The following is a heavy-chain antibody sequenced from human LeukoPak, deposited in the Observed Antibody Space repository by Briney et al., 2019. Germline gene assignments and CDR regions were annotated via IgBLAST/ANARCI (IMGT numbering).Heavy chain of an antibody. Sequence: SETLSLTCTVSGGSISSSSYYWGWIRQPPGKGLEWIGSIYYSGSTYYNPSLKSRVTISVDTSKNQFSLKLCSVTAADTAVYYCASNAGLRGPPGFDPWGQGTLVTVSS. V-gene: IGHV4-39*01. CDR3: ASNAGLRGPPGFDP. CDR1: GGSISSSSYY. CDR2: IYYSGST. D-gene: IGHD5-12*01. J-gene: IGHJ5*02.